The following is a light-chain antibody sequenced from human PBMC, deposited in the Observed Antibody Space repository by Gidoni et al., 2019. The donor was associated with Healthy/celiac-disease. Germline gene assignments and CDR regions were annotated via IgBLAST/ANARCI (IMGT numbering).Light chain of an antibody. CDR1: QSIIRW. Sequence: DIQMTQSPSTLSASVGDRVTITCRASQSIIRWLAWYQQKPGKAPKLLIYDASSLESGVPSRFSGSGSGTEFTLTISSLQPDDFETYFCQQYNSYPWTFGQGTKVEIK. CDR3: QQYNSYPWT. V-gene: IGKV1-5*01. J-gene: IGKJ1*01. CDR2: DAS.